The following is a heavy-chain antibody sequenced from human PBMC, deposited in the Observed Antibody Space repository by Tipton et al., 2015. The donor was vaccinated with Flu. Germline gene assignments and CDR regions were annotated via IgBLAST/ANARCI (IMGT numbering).Heavy chain of an antibody. Sequence: TLSLTCAVSGGSISSSNWWSWVRQPPGKGLEWIGEIYHSGSTNYNPSLKSRVTISVDKSKNQFSLKLSSVTAADTAVYYCARGFLPYYYGMDVWGQGTTVTVSS. CDR1: GGSISSSNW. CDR3: ARGFLPYYYGMDV. V-gene: IGHV4-4*02. J-gene: IGHJ6*02. D-gene: IGHD3-3*01. CDR2: IYHSGST.